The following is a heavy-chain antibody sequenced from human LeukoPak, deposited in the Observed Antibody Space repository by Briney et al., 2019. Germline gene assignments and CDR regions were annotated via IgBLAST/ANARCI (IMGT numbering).Heavy chain of an antibody. CDR2: ISSSSSTI. Sequence: GGSLRLSWAASGFIFSSYSMNWVRQAPGKGLEWVSYISSSSSTIYYADSVKGRFTISRDNAKNSLYLQMNSLRAEDTAVYYCARDNGYSNYDWGQRTLVTVSS. CDR1: GFIFSSYS. V-gene: IGHV3-48*04. CDR3: ARDNGYSNYD. J-gene: IGHJ4*02. D-gene: IGHD4-11*01.